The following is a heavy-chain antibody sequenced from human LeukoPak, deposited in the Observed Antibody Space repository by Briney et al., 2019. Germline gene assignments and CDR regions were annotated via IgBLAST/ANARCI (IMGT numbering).Heavy chain of an antibody. D-gene: IGHD3-22*01. J-gene: IGHJ4*02. V-gene: IGHV4-30-2*01. CDR3: ARDDKDYYDSSGYYDY. CDR1: GGSISSGGYY. CDR2: IYHSGST. Sequence: SETLSLTCTVSGGSISSGGYYWSWIRQPPGKGLEWIGYIYHSGSTYYNPSLKSRVTISVDTSKNQFSLKLSSVTAADTAVYYCARDDKDYYDSSGYYDYWGQGTLVTVSS.